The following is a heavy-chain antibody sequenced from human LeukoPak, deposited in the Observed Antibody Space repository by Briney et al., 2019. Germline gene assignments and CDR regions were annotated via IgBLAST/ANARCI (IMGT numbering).Heavy chain of an antibody. CDR2: IYPGDSDT. CDR1: GYTFTNYW. D-gene: IGHD1-14*01. CDR3: ASRGIYGMDV. V-gene: IGHV5-51*06. Sequence: GESLKISCNGSGYTFTNYWIGWVRQMSGKGLEWMGIIYPGDSDTRYSPSFQGHVTISADKSINTAYLQWSSLMASDTAMYYCASRGIYGMDVWGQGTTVTVSS. J-gene: IGHJ6*02.